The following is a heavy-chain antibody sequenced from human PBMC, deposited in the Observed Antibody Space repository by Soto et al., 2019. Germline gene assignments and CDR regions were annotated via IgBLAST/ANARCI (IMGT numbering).Heavy chain of an antibody. CDR2: ISSSSSYI. CDR1: GFTFISYS. D-gene: IGHD6-6*01. CDR3: ERLADRGFYGMDV. J-gene: IGHJ6*02. Sequence: PGGSLRLSCASSGFTFISYSMSWFRQAPGKGLEGVSSISSSSSYIYYADSVKGRLTISSDNAKNSMYMQMNRMSAQDTAVYYCERLADRGFYGMDVWGQGTTVTVSS. V-gene: IGHV3-21*01.